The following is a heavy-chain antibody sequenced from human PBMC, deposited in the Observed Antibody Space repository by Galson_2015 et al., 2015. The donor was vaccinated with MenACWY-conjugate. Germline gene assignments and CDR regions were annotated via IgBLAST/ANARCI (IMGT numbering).Heavy chain of an antibody. J-gene: IGHJ6*02. CDR2: INPVDSNI. D-gene: IGHD1-26*01. V-gene: IGHV5-51*01. Sequence: SGAEVTQTGESLPISCQGSGSRFTTYWIAWVRQMPGKGLEWVGLINPVDSNIRYSPSFQSQVTISADESISTAYLQWSSLKASDTAMYYCARHPPGGRGMDVWGRGTTVTVSS. CDR3: ARHPPGGRGMDV. CDR1: GSRFTTYW.